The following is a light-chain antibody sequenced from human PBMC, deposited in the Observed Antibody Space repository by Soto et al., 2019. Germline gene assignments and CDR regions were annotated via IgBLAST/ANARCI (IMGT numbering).Light chain of an antibody. Sequence: DIQMTQSPSTLSASVEDRVTITCRARQSISNRLAWYQQKPGKAPKLLIYDASSLVGGAPSRFSGSGSGTEFTLTISSLQPDDFATYYCQQYSFYSTFGQGTKVDIK. CDR2: DAS. CDR1: QSISNR. CDR3: QQYSFYST. J-gene: IGKJ1*01. V-gene: IGKV1-5*01.